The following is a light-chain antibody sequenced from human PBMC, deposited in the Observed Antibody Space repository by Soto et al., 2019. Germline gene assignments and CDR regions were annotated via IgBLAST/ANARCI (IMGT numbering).Light chain of an antibody. CDR3: QRYGSLYT. J-gene: IGKJ2*01. CDR1: RSVSGNY. V-gene: IGKV3-20*01. Sequence: EIVLTQSPGTLSLSPGERATLSCRASRSVSGNYLAWYQQKPGQAPRLLMSGASSRATGIPDRFSGSGSGTDFTLTISRIEPEDFAVYYCQRYGSLYTFGQGTKLEIK. CDR2: GAS.